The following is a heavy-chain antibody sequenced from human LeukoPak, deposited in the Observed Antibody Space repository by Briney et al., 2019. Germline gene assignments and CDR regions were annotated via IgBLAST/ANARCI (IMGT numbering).Heavy chain of an antibody. J-gene: IGHJ3*01. CDR3: AKAPYLSSGS. CDR1: GGSFSGYY. V-gene: IGHV4-34*01. CDR2: IDHSGTT. Sequence: PSETLSLTCAVYGGSFSGYYWSWLRQPPGKGLEWIGEIDHSGTTNYSPSLKSRVTISLDTSKNQFSLILSSVTAADTAVYYCAKAPYLSSGSWGQGTMVTVSS. D-gene: IGHD3-22*01.